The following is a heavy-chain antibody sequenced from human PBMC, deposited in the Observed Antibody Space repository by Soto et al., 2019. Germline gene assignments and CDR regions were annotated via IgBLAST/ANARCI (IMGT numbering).Heavy chain of an antibody. CDR2: LSDSGGSI. J-gene: IGHJ4*02. V-gene: IGHV3-23*01. CDR3: AKVSSAWYAGFFDL. D-gene: IGHD2-8*01. CDR1: GFTCNKLA. Sequence: SIRLPCTASGFTCNKLAITWVRKAPGKGLEWVSGLSDSGGSIYYADSVKGRFTISRDNSMNTLYLQMNTLRAEDTAVYYCAKVSSAWYAGFFDLWGQGTLVTVSS.